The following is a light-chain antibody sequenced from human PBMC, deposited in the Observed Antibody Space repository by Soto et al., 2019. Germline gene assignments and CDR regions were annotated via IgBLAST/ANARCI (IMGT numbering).Light chain of an antibody. CDR1: STDVGGYNY. V-gene: IGLV2-14*01. CDR3: NSFTSSSTFV. J-gene: IGLJ1*01. Sequence: QSVLAQPSSVSGSPGQSITISCTGTSTDVGGYNYVSWYQQQPGKAPKLMVYEVTHRLSWTSDRFSGSKSGNTASLTISGLQAEDEADYYCNSFTSSSTFVFGTGTKVTVL. CDR2: EVT.